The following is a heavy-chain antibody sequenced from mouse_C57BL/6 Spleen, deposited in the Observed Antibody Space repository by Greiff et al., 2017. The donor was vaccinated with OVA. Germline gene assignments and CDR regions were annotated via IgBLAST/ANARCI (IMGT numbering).Heavy chain of an antibody. CDR1: GYSFTGYY. D-gene: IGHD2-4*01. CDR2: INPSTGGT. CDR3: ARNYDYDEGYAMDY. V-gene: IGHV1-42*01. Sequence: VQLQQPGPELVKPGASVKISCKASGYSFTGYYMNWVKQSPEKSLEWIGEINPSTGGTTYNQKFKATATLTVAKSSSTAYMQLKSLTSEDSAVYYCARNYDYDEGYAMDYWGQGTSVTVSS. J-gene: IGHJ4*01.